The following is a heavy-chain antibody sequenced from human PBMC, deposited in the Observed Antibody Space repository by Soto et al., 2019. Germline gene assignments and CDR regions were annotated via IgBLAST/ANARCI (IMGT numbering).Heavy chain of an antibody. V-gene: IGHV4-31*03. CDR2: IYYSGST. CDR1: GGAISSGGYY. D-gene: IGHD3-3*01. Sequence: PAETLSLTCTVSGGAISSGGYYFICIGQHPGNGLEWIGYIYYSGSTYYNPSLKSRVTISVDTSKNQFSLKLSSVTAADTAVYYCARDTPTPYYDFWSGLGMDVWGQGTTVTVSS. CDR3: ARDTPTPYYDFWSGLGMDV. J-gene: IGHJ6*02.